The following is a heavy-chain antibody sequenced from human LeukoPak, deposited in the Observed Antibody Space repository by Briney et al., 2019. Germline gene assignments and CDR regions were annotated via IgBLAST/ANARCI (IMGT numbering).Heavy chain of an antibody. J-gene: IGHJ5*02. D-gene: IGHD1-26*01. CDR1: GYTFSRYG. V-gene: IGHV1-18*01. CDR3: ARGGVGATTYVWFDP. Sequence: APVKVSCKALGYTFSRYGVSWVRQAPGQGLKWIGWISGSNGNTNYAQNFQDRLTVTTDSSTSTAYMELRSLRSDDTAVYYCARGGVGATTYVWFDPWGQGTLVTVSS. CDR2: ISGSNGNT.